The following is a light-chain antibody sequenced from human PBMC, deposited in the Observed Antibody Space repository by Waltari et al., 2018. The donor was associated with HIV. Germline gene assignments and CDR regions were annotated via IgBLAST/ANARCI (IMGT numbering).Light chain of an antibody. CDR1: SSNIGRNT. J-gene: IGLJ2*01. V-gene: IGLV1-44*01. Sequence: QSVLTQPPSASGTPGQRVTIFCSGSSSNIGRNTLNWYQPLPGTAPKLLIYNNNQRPSGVPERFSGSKSGTSASLAISGLQSEDEADYYCAAWDDSLNGRVFGGGTKLTVL. CDR3: AAWDDSLNGRV. CDR2: NNN.